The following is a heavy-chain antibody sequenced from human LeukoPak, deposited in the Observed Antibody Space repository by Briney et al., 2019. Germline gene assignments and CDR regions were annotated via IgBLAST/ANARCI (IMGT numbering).Heavy chain of an antibody. Sequence: GSLKISCKGSGYSFTSYWIGWVRQMPGKGLEWMGIIYPGDSDTRYSPSFQGQVTISADKSISTAYLQWSSLKASDTAMYYCARQKGGGGYSYGYAFDYWGQGTLVTVSS. J-gene: IGHJ4*02. V-gene: IGHV5-51*01. CDR1: GYSFTSYW. CDR3: ARQKGGGGYSYGYAFDY. CDR2: IYPGDSDT. D-gene: IGHD5-18*01.